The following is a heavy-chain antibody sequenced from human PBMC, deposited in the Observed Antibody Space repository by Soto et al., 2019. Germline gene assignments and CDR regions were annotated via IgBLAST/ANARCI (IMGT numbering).Heavy chain of an antibody. V-gene: IGHV4-59*01. CDR2: SYYSGST. J-gene: IGHJ5*02. Sequence: SETLSLTCTVSGGSISSYYWSWIRQPPEKGLEWIGYSYYSGSTNYNPSLKSRVTISVDTSKKQFSLKLSSGDAADTAVYYCASFPFFVVVAPVPTPLFWFDPWGQGTLVTVSS. CDR3: ASFPFFVVVAPVPTPLFWFDP. D-gene: IGHD2-15*01. CDR1: GGSISSYY.